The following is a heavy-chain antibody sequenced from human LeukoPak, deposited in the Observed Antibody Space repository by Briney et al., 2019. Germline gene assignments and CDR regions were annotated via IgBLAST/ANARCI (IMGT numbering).Heavy chain of an antibody. CDR1: GGSISSSSYY. Sequence: SETLSLTCTVSGGSISSSSYYWGWICQPPGKGLEWIGSIYYSGSTYYNPSLKSRVTISVDTSKNQFSLKLSSVTAADTAVYYCARGRDDSSGYYPFDYWGQGTLVTVSS. V-gene: IGHV4-39*07. CDR2: IYYSGST. J-gene: IGHJ4*02. D-gene: IGHD3-22*01. CDR3: ARGRDDSSGYYPFDY.